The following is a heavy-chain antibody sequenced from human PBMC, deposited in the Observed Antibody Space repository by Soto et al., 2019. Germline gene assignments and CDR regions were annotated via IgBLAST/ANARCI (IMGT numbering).Heavy chain of an antibody. Sequence: SVKVSCKASGYTFTSYYMHWVRHAPGQGLEWMGIINPSGGSTSYAQKFQGRVTMTRDTSTSTVYMELSSLRSEDTAVYYCARDPITVIYGMDVWGQGTTVTVSS. V-gene: IGHV1-46*01. D-gene: IGHD1-20*01. J-gene: IGHJ6*02. CDR1: GYTFTSYY. CDR3: ARDPITVIYGMDV. CDR2: INPSGGST.